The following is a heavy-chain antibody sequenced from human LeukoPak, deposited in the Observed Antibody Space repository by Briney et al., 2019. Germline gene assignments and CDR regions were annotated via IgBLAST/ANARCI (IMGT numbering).Heavy chain of an antibody. J-gene: IGHJ4*02. V-gene: IGHV3-48*03. CDR3: ARGYYYDSTGYNPFDY. Sequence: GGSLRLSCAASGFTFSSYEMNWVRQAPGKGLEWVSYISSSSSTMYYADSVKGRFTISRGNAKNSLYLQMNSLRAEDTAVYYCARGYYYDSTGYNPFDYWGQGTLVTVSS. CDR1: GFTFSSYE. CDR2: ISSSSSTM. D-gene: IGHD3-22*01.